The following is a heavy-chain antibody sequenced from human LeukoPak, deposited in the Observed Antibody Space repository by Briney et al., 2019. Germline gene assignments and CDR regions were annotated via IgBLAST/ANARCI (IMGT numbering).Heavy chain of an antibody. Sequence: ASVKVSCKASGYTFTGYYMHWVRQAPGQGLEWMGWINPNSGGTNYAQKFQGRVTMTRDTSISTAYMELSRLRSDDTAVYYCAREGENSGSYPAPFDYWGQGTLVTVSS. CDR2: INPNSGGT. V-gene: IGHV1-2*02. J-gene: IGHJ4*02. CDR3: AREGENSGSYPAPFDY. CDR1: GYTFTGYY. D-gene: IGHD1-26*01.